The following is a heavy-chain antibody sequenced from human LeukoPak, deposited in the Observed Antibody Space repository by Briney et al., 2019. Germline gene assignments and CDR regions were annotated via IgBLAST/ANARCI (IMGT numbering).Heavy chain of an antibody. CDR3: ARDLNYYDSSGYDWAFDI. V-gene: IGHV4-59*01. J-gene: IGHJ3*02. CDR2: IYYSGTT. D-gene: IGHD3-22*01. Sequence: SETLSLTCTVSGGSISTYYWSWIRQPPGKGLEWIGYIYYSGTTNYNPSLKSRVTISVDTSKNQFSLKLNSVTSADTAVYYCARDLNYYDSSGYDWAFDIWGQGTMVTVSS. CDR1: GGSISTYY.